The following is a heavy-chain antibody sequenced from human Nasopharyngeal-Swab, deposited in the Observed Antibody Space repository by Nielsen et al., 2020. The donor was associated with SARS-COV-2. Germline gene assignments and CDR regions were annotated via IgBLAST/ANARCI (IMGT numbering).Heavy chain of an antibody. CDR2: IWYDGSNK. V-gene: IGHV3-33*08. D-gene: IGHD3-22*01. CDR1: GFTFNYFG. CDR3: ATDSSGPAAD. J-gene: IGHJ4*02. Sequence: GGSLRLSCAASGFTFNYFGMHWVRQAPGKGLEWVASIWYDGSNKLYADAVEGRFTISKDNSKNTLFLQMNSVRAEDTAVYYCATDSSGPAADWGQGTLVTVSS.